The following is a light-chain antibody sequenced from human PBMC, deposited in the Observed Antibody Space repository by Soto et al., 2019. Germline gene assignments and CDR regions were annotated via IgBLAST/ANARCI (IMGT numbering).Light chain of an antibody. Sequence: IQMTQSPSSLSASVGDRVTITCRASQSLSSRLTWYQQKPGEAPKLLIYETSSLHSGVPSRFSGSGSETDFTLTINSLQPEDFATYYGHQSFSPPYTFGQGSKLEIK. CDR2: ETS. V-gene: IGKV1-39*01. CDR3: HQSFSPPYT. J-gene: IGKJ2*01. CDR1: QSLSSR.